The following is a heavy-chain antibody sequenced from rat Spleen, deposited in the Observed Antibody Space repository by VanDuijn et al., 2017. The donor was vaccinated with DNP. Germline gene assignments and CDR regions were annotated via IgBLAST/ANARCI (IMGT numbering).Heavy chain of an antibody. J-gene: IGHJ4*01. CDR3: TRSLATVAPTGAMDA. CDR1: GFSLTGYH. CDR2: MQSDGFT. V-gene: IGHV2-27*01. D-gene: IGHD1-3*01. Sequence: QVQLKESGPGLVQPSQTLSLTCTVSGFSLTGYHVDWVRQPPGKGPEWMGRMQSDGFTDYNSGLRSRLIISRDISKSQVFLKMNSPQTEDSAIYFCTRSLATVAPTGAMDAWGQGISVTVSS.